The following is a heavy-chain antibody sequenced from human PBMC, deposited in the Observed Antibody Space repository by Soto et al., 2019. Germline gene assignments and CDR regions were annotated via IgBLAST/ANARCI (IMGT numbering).Heavy chain of an antibody. CDR3: ARDIRGYSRAFDY. CDR1: GDSVSSDSYY. V-gene: IGHV4-61*01. CDR2: IFSGGST. D-gene: IGHD5-18*01. J-gene: IGHJ4*02. Sequence: SETLSLTCTVSGDSVSSDSYYWTWNRQPPGKGLEWIGYIFSGGSTKYNPSLKSRVTISLDTSSNQFSLELTSVTAADTAVYYCARDIRGYSRAFDYWGQGTLVTVSS.